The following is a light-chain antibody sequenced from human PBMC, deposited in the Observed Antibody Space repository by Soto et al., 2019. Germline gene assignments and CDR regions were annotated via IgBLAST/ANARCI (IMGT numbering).Light chain of an antibody. CDR1: SSDVGGYNF. V-gene: IGLV2-8*01. J-gene: IGLJ2*01. CDR2: EVS. CDR3: SSYAGSDNAVV. Sequence: QSALTQPPSASGSPGQSVSMSCTGNSSDVGGYNFVSWYQQHPGKAPKVLIYEVSQRPSGVPDRFSGSKSGNTASLTVSGLQAEDEADDYCSSYAGSDNAVVFGGGTKVTVL.